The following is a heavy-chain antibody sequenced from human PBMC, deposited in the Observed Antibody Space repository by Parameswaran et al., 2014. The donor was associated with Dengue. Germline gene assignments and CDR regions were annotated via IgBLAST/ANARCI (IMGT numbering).Heavy chain of an antibody. V-gene: IGHV3-48*03. Sequence: WIRQPPGKGLEWLSYISSGGDTIYYADSVKGRLTISRDNAKNSLYLQMDSLRAEDTAVYYCARDYYRSGSYSFDYWGQGTLVTVSS. CDR3: ARDYYRSGSYSFDY. J-gene: IGHJ4*02. CDR2: ISSGGDTI. D-gene: IGHD3-10*01.